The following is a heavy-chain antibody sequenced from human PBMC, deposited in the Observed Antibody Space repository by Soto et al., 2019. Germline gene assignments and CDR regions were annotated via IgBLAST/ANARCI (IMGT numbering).Heavy chain of an antibody. V-gene: IGHV3-30-3*01. CDR3: AKGEVPAAIPYARYYYYGMDV. CDR2: ISYDGSNK. J-gene: IGHJ6*02. CDR1: GFTFSSYA. D-gene: IGHD2-2*02. Sequence: PGGSLRLSCAASGFTFSSYAMHWVRQAPGKGLEWVAVISYDGSNKYYADSVKGRFTISRDNSKNTLYLQMNSLRAEDTAVYYCAKGEVPAAIPYARYYYYGMDVWGQGTTLTVSS.